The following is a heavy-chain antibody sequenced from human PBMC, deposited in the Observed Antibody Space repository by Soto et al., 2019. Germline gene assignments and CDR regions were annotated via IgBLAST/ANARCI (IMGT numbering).Heavy chain of an antibody. Sequence: EVHLLESGGGLVQPGGSLRLSCVASGFIFSNYPMAWVRQAPGKGLEYVSAIGAGGHTFYADSVKGRFTISRDNSKSTLYLQMASLRAEDTAVYSCAMEGVTARFDYWGQGTLVTVSS. V-gene: IGHV3-23*01. CDR3: AMEGVTARFDY. D-gene: IGHD6-6*01. J-gene: IGHJ4*02. CDR2: IGAGGHT. CDR1: GFIFSNYP.